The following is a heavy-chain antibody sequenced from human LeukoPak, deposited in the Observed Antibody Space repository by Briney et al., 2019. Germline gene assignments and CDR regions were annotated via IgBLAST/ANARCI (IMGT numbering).Heavy chain of an antibody. CDR2: IHNSGTT. D-gene: IGHD3-10*01. CDR3: ARRYYYIAGSFPFDF. V-gene: IGHV4-34*01. CDR1: GGPFSGYF. Sequence: SETLSFTCAVSGGPFSGYFWSWIRQSSGKGLEWIGEIHNSGTTNYNPSLNSRVTISEDTSKNQFYLNLSSVTAADTAVYYWARRYYYIAGSFPFDFWGQGTLVTVSS. J-gene: IGHJ4*02.